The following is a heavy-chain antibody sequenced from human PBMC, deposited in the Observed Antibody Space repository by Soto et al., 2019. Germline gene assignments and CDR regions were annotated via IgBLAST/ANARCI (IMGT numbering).Heavy chain of an antibody. Sequence: QLQLQESGSGLVKPSQTLSLTCAVSGGSISSGGYSWSWIRQPPGKVLEWIGYIYHSGSTYYNPSLKSRVTISVDRSKNQFYLKLSSVTAADTAVYYCARGGVDYYDSSGYYFSPYYFDYWGQGTLVTVSS. D-gene: IGHD3-22*01. V-gene: IGHV4-30-2*01. CDR3: ARGGVDYYDSSGYYFSPYYFDY. CDR1: GGSISSGGYS. CDR2: IYHSGST. J-gene: IGHJ4*02.